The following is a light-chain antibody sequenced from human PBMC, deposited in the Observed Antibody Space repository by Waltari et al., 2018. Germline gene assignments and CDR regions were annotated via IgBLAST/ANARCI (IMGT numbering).Light chain of an antibody. J-gene: IGLJ2*01. Sequence: QSALTQPASVSGSPGQSITISCTGTRSDVGNYKRVSWYQQHPGKAPKLMIYAVSKRPSGVSDRFSGSKSGDMASLTISGLQPEDEAKYFCSSYAGSSKGVFGGGTKVTVL. CDR1: RSDVGNYKR. CDR2: AVS. V-gene: IGLV2-23*02. CDR3: SSYAGSSKGV.